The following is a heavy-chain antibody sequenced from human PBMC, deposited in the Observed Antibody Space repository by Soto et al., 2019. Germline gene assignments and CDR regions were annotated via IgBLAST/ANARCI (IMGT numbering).Heavy chain of an antibody. V-gene: IGHV3-33*01. D-gene: IGHD2-15*01. J-gene: IGHJ5*02. CDR3: ARDQVVVAATGNNGWFDP. CDR2: IWGDGSTE. Sequence: GGSLRLSCAESGFDFSATAIHWVRQAPGKGLEWVAAIWGDGSTEKYADSVKGRFSISRDNSKNTLYLQMNSLRAEGTGVYYCARDQVVVAATGNNGWFDPWGQGTLVTVSS. CDR1: GFDFSATA.